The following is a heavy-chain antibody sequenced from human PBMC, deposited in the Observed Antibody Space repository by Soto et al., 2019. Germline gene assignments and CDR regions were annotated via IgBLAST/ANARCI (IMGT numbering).Heavy chain of an antibody. D-gene: IGHD1-26*01. CDR1: GATFSSYA. CDR3: ARDYSGSYEDRAFDI. Sequence: SVKVSCKASGATFSSYAISWVLQAPGQGLEWMGGIIPIFGTANYAQKFQGRVTITADESTSTAYMELSSLRSEDTAVYYCARDYSGSYEDRAFDIWGQGTMVTVSS. J-gene: IGHJ3*02. CDR2: IIPIFGTA. V-gene: IGHV1-69*13.